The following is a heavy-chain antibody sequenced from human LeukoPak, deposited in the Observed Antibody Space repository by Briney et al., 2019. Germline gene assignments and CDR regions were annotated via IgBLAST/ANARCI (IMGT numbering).Heavy chain of an antibody. CDR3: AKSPRYFDRDDYYYYGMDV. CDR1: GFTFSSYA. CDR2: ISGSGGST. V-gene: IGHV3-23*01. D-gene: IGHD3-9*01. Sequence: QPGGSLRLSCAASGFTFSSYAMSWVRQAPGKGLEWVSAISGSGGSTYYADSVKGRFTISRDNSKNTLYLQMNSLRAEDTAVYYCAKSPRYFDRDDYYYYGMDVWGQGTTVTVSS. J-gene: IGHJ6*02.